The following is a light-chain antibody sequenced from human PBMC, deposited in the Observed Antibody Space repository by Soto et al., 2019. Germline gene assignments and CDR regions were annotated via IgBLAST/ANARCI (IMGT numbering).Light chain of an antibody. Sequence: DIQMTQSPSTLSASVGDRVTITCRASQSVSTWLAWYQQKPGRAPKLLIYKVSSLQNGVPSRFSGSGSGTEFTLTISSPQPENFATYYYQQHHEYAAWTFGQGTKVEVK. CDR3: QQHHEYAAWT. CDR2: KVS. V-gene: IGKV1-5*03. CDR1: QSVSTW. J-gene: IGKJ1*01.